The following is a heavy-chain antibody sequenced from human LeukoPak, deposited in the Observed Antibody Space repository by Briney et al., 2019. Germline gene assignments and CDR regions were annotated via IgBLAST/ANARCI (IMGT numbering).Heavy chain of an antibody. CDR2: IIPIFGTA. CDR1: GGTFSSYA. D-gene: IGHD6-19*01. V-gene: IGHV1-69*06. J-gene: IGHJ4*02. Sequence: GASVKVSCKASGGTFSSYAISWGRQAPGQGLEWMGGIIPIFGTANYAQKFQGRVTITADKSTRTAYMELSSLRSEDTAVYYCARALQYSSGWYFDYWGQGTLVTVSS. CDR3: ARALQYSSGWYFDY.